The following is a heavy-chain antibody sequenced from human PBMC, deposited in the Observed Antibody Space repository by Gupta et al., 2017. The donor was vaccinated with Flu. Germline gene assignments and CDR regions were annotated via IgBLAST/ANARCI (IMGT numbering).Heavy chain of an antibody. V-gene: IGHV1-8*02. D-gene: IGHD1-1*01. CDR3: ARVDWTREPYGMDV. CDR2: MNPNVGNK. J-gene: IGHJ6*02. Sequence: QVQLVPSGAEVKKPGASVKVSCKASGYTFTSYDITWVRQATGQGLELMGWMNPNVGNKGYVQKFQGRVTMTRNSSIDTAYMELTSLRSEDTAVYYCARVDWTREPYGMDVWGQGTTVTVSS. CDR1: GYTFTSYD.